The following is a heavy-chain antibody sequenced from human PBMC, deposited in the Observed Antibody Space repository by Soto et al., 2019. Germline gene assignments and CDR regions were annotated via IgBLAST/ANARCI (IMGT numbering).Heavy chain of an antibody. CDR3: ARKFGSGWPFDY. Sequence: QVQLQQWGAGLLKPSETLSLTCAVYGGSFSGYYWSWIRQPPGKGLEWIGEINHSGSTNYNPSLKRRVTISVDTSKNQFSLKLSSVTAADTAVYYCARKFGSGWPFDYWGQGTLVTVSS. D-gene: IGHD6-19*01. CDR1: GGSFSGYY. CDR2: INHSGST. J-gene: IGHJ4*02. V-gene: IGHV4-34*01.